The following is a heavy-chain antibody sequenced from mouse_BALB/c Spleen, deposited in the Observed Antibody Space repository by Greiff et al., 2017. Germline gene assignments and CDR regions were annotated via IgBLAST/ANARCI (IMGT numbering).Heavy chain of an antibody. J-gene: IGHJ2*01. Sequence: EVMLVESGPGLVKPSQSLSLTCTVTGYSITSDYAWNWIRQFPGNKLEWMGYISYSGSTSYNPSLKSRISITRDTSKNQFFLQLNSVTTEDTATYYCARSIGTVVATEYWGQGTTLTVSS. V-gene: IGHV3-2*02. CDR3: ARSIGTVVATEY. CDR1: GYSITSDYA. CDR2: ISYSGST. D-gene: IGHD1-1*01.